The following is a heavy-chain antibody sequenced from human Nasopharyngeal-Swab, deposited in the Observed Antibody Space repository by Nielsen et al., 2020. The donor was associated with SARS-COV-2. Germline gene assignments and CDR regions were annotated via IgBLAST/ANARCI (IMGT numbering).Heavy chain of an antibody. D-gene: IGHD6-13*01. V-gene: IGHV3-23*01. Sequence: GESLKISCSVSGLTFSTYAMSWVRRAPGQGLEWVSAISGRGTDTYYADSVKGRFTISRDNSKNTVFLQMNSLRADDTAVYYCAKDGSSTPTYWGQGTLVSVSS. J-gene: IGHJ4*02. CDR1: GLTFSTYA. CDR3: AKDGSSTPTY. CDR2: ISGRGTDT.